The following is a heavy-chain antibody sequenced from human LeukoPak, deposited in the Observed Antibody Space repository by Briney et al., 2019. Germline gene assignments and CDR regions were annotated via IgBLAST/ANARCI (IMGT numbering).Heavy chain of an antibody. Sequence: PSETLSLTCTVSGGSIRSSRYYWGWIRQPPGKGLEWIGSIYSNGGTYYNPSLRSRVTMSVNTSKNQFSLKLTSVTAAETAVYYCGNFDFWGQGTMVIVSS. CDR1: GGSIRSSRYY. CDR3: GNFDF. J-gene: IGHJ3*01. V-gene: IGHV4-39*01. CDR2: IYSNGGT.